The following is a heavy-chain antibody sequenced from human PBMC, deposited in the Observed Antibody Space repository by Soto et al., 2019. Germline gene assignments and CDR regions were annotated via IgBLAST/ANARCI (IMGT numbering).Heavy chain of an antibody. Sequence: GGSLRLSCAASGFTVSSNYMSWVRQAPGKGLEWVSVIYSGGSTYYADSVKGRFTISRDNSKNTLYLQMNSLRAEDTAVYYCAKDWEIAVYSYFDYWGQGTLVTVSS. J-gene: IGHJ4*02. CDR2: IYSGGST. D-gene: IGHD6-19*01. V-gene: IGHV3-53*01. CDR1: GFTVSSNY. CDR3: AKDWEIAVYSYFDY.